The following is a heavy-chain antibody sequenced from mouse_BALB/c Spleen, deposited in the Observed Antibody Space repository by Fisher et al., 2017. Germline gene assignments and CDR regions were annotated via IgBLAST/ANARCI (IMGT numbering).Heavy chain of an antibody. J-gene: IGHJ4*01. Sequence: KFKGKATLTVDKSSSTAYMELRSLTSEDSAVYYCARGGGNCAMDYWGQGTSVTVSS. CDR3: ARGGGNCAMDY. V-gene: IGHV1-26*01.